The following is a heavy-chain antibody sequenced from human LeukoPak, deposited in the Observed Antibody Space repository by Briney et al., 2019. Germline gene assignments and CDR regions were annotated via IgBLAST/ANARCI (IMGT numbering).Heavy chain of an antibody. J-gene: IGHJ6*02. CDR3: AKPIQLWSPYYYYGMDV. CDR2: ISGSGGSA. Sequence: GRSLRLSCAASGFTFSSYAMSWVRQAPGKGLEWVSAISGSGGSAYYADSVKGRFTISRDNSKNTLYLQMNSLRAEDTAVYYCAKPIQLWSPYYYYGMDVWGQGTTVTVSS. V-gene: IGHV3-23*01. D-gene: IGHD5-18*01. CDR1: GFTFSSYA.